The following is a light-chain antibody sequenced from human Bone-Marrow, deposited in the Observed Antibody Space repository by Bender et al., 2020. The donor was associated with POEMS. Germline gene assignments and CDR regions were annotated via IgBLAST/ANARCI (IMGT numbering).Light chain of an antibody. CDR3: QSADSSFTYVV. CDR1: TLSKRY. CDR2: KDT. V-gene: IGLV3-25*03. J-gene: IGLJ2*01. Sequence: SYELSQPPSVSVFPGQTARTTCSADTLSKRYGYWYQQRPGLAPLLIIYKDTERPSGIPERFSGSRLGTTATLTISGVQAEDEADYYCQSADSSFTYVVFGGGTSLTVL.